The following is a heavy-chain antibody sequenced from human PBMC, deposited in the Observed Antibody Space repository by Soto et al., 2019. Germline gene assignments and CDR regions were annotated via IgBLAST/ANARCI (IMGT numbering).Heavy chain of an antibody. D-gene: IGHD3-3*01. CDR1: GGSISSGDYY. J-gene: IGHJ6*02. Sequence: SETLSLTCTVSGGSISSGDYYWSWIRQPPGKGLEWIGYIYYSGSTYYNPSLKSRVTISVDTSKNQFTLKLSSVTAADTAVYYCAREPTYYDFWSGSYGMDVWGQGTTVTVSS. CDR3: AREPTYYDFWSGSYGMDV. V-gene: IGHV4-30-4*01. CDR2: IYYSGST.